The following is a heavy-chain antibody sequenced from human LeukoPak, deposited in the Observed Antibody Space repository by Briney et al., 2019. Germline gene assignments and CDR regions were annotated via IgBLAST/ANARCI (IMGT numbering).Heavy chain of an antibody. J-gene: IGHJ3*01. Sequence: ASVNVSCKASGYDFIPFGISWVRQAPGQGLEWMGWISPSSGNTNYAQKSQDRLTMSTDTSTGIAYMHLRSLRSDDTAVYYCARAGTTVTGGDAFDRWGQGTVVTVSS. CDR2: ISPSSGNT. V-gene: IGHV1-18*01. D-gene: IGHD1-1*01. CDR3: ARAGTTVTGGDAFDR. CDR1: GYDFIPFG.